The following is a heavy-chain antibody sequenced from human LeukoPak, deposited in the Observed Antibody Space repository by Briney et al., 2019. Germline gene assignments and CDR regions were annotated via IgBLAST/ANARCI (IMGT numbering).Heavy chain of an antibody. CDR1: GFTFSSYE. D-gene: IGHD5-12*01. J-gene: IGHJ6*03. CDR3: ARDGYNSYSYYMDV. V-gene: IGHV3-48*03. CDR2: ISSGGSAI. Sequence: GGSLRLSCAASGFTFSSYEMNWVRQAPGKGLEWVSYISSGGSAIYYADSVKGRFTISRDNAKNSLYLQMNSLRAEGTAVYYCARDGYNSYSYYMDVWGKGTTVTVPS.